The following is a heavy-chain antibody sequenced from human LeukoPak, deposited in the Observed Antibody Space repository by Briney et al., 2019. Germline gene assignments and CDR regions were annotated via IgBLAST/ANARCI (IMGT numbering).Heavy chain of an antibody. CDR2: IYYSGST. Sequence: NTSETLSLTCTVSGGSISSYYWSWIRQPPGKGLEWIGYIYYSGSTNYNPSLKSRVTISVDTSKNQFSLELSSVTAADTAVYYCARRSVVVINPGYMYYFDYWGQGTLVTVSS. CDR3: ARRSVVVINPGYMYYFDY. CDR1: GGSISSYY. J-gene: IGHJ4*02. D-gene: IGHD3-22*01. V-gene: IGHV4-59*08.